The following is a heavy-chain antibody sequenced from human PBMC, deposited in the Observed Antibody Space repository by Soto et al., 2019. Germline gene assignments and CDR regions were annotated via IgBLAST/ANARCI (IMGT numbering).Heavy chain of an antibody. CDR1: GFTFRNYG. J-gene: IGHJ5*02. CDR3: AGQGGSRLNLFDP. CDR2: IGISSSTT. D-gene: IGHD6-13*01. Sequence: GGSLRLSCAASGFTFRNYGMNWVRQAPGKGLEWVSYIGISSSTTYYADSVKGRFTISRDNAKNSLYLQMNSLRAEDTAVYYCAGQGGSRLNLFDPCGQGTLVTVSS. V-gene: IGHV3-48*01.